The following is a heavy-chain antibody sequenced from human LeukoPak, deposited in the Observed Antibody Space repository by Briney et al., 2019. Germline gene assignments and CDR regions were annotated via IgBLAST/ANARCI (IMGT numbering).Heavy chain of an antibody. D-gene: IGHD1-1*01. CDR3: ATERMTGSSYYFDY. CDR2: ISGTGGRT. V-gene: IGHV3-23*01. CDR1: GFTFSNYA. J-gene: IGHJ4*02. Sequence: GGSLRLSCTASGFTFSNYAMTWVRQAPGKGLEWVSSISGTGGRTYSADSVKGRFTIPRDNSKNTLYLQMKNLRVEHTAVYYCATERMTGSSYYFDYWGQGTLVTVSS.